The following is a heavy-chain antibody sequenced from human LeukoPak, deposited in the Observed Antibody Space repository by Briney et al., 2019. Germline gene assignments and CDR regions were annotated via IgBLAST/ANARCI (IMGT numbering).Heavy chain of an antibody. CDR3: ARSSTSCCSFDY. D-gene: IGHD2-2*01. CDR1: GGSISSYY. J-gene: IGHJ4*02. V-gene: IGHV4-59*01. Sequence: SETLSLTCTVSGGSISSYYWSWIRQPPGKGLEWIGYIYYSGSTNYNPSLKSRVTISVDTSKNQFSPKLSSVTAADTAVYYCARSSTSCCSFDYWSQGTLVTVSS. CDR2: IYYSGST.